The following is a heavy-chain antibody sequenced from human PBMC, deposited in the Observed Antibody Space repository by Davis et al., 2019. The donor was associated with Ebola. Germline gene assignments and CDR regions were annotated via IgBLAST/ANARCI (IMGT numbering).Heavy chain of an antibody. J-gene: IGHJ1*01. V-gene: IGHV3-23*01. Sequence: GESLKISCAASGLTFRNFAMSWVRQAPGKGLEWVSALSGSGANIQYADSVKGRFTISRDNAKNSLYLQMNSLRDEDTAVYYCARPNCGGDCYGSEYFQHWGQGTLVTVSS. CDR1: GLTFRNFA. D-gene: IGHD2-21*01. CDR2: LSGSGANI. CDR3: ARPNCGGDCYGSEYFQH.